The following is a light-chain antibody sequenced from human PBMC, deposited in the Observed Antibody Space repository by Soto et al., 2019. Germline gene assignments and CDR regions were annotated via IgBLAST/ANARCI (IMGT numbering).Light chain of an antibody. CDR3: QQCGSSPRT. Sequence: EIVLTQSPGTLSLSPGERATLSCRASQSVSSYYLAWYQEKPGQAPRLLIYAASSRATGIPDRFSGGGSGTDFILTISRLEPEDFAVYNCQQCGSSPRTFGQGTKVEIK. CDR2: AAS. J-gene: IGKJ1*01. V-gene: IGKV3-20*01. CDR1: QSVSSYY.